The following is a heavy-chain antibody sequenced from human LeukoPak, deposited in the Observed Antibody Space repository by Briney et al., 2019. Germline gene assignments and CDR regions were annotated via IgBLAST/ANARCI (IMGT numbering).Heavy chain of an antibody. D-gene: IGHD1-26*01. V-gene: IGHV3-33*01. CDR2: IWYDGSNK. CDR1: GFTCSSYR. Sequence: GGSLRLSCAASGFTCSSYRMDWVRQAPGKGLEWVAVIWYDGSNKYYADSVKGRFTISRDNSKNTLYLQMNSLRAEDTAVYYCARYSGSYSIFDYWGQGTLVTVSS. CDR3: ARYSGSYSIFDY. J-gene: IGHJ4*02.